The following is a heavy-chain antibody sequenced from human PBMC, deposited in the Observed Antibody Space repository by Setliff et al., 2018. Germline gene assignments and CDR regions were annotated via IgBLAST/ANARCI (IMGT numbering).Heavy chain of an antibody. V-gene: IGHV3-30*07. J-gene: IGHJ6*03. CDR2: ISYDGSKK. CDR1: GFTFSSYS. CDR3: TTVTPTRIAVTGRGANYYYMDV. Sequence: PGGSLRLSCAASGFTFSSYSMHWVRQAPGKGLEWVAVISYDGSKKYYADSVKGRFTISRDNAQNSLYLQMNSLKTEDTAVYYCTTVTPTRIAVTGRGANYYYMDVWGKGTTVTVSS. D-gene: IGHD6-19*01.